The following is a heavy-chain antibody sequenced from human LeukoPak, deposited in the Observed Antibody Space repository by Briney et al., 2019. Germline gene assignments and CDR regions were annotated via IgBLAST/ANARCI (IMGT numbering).Heavy chain of an antibody. CDR2: ISLSSSTI. J-gene: IGHJ4*02. CDR1: GFTFSSYS. CDR3: ARDYPPITMIGVVGGYFDY. D-gene: IGHD3-22*01. V-gene: IGHV3-48*01. Sequence: HPGGSLRLSCAASGFTFSSYSMSWVRQAPGKGLEWVSYISLSSSTIYYADSVKGRFTISRDNAKNTLYLQMNSLRAEDTAVYYCARDYPPITMIGVVGGYFDYWGQGTLVTVSS.